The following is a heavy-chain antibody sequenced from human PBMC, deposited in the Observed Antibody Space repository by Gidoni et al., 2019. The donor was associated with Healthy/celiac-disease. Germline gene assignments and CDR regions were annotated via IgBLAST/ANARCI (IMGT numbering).Heavy chain of an antibody. V-gene: IGHV4-39*01. D-gene: IGHD5-18*01. CDR2: IYYSGST. J-gene: IGHJ4*02. CDR3: ATRTMVTYYFDY. CDR1: GGSISSSSYY. Sequence: QLQLQESGPGLVKPSETLSLTCTVSGGSISSSSYYWGWIRQPPGKGLEWIGSIYYSGSTYYNPSLKSRVTISVDTSKNQFSLKLSSVTAADTAVYYCATRTMVTYYFDYWGQGTLVTVSS.